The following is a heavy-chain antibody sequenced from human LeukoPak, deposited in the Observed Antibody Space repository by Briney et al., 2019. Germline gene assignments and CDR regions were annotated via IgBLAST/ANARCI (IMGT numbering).Heavy chain of an antibody. D-gene: IGHD3-10*01. V-gene: IGHV4-39*07. CDR3: ARVRYGSGTYRGPRPDYYYYYMDV. CDR2: IYHSGST. CDR1: GGSISSSSYY. J-gene: IGHJ6*03. Sequence: PSETLSLTCTVSGGSISSSSYYWGWIRQPPGKGLEFIGSIYHSGSTYYNPPLKSRVTISLDTSKNQFSLRLSSVTAADTAVYYCARVRYGSGTYRGPRPDYYYYYMDVWGKGTTVTVSS.